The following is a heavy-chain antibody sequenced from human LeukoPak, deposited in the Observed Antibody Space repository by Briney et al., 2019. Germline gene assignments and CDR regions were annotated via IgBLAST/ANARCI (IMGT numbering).Heavy chain of an antibody. D-gene: IGHD6-13*01. V-gene: IGHV3-48*04. Sequence: GGSLRLSCAASEFTFVRYAMNWVRQAPGKGLEWVSYISSSSFKIGYADSVKGRFTTSRDNSKNSLYLQMDSLGVEDTAVYYCVRDPSYGSSWYYYMDVWGKGTTVTVSS. CDR2: ISSSSFKI. CDR1: EFTFVRYA. CDR3: VRDPSYGSSWYYYMDV. J-gene: IGHJ6*03.